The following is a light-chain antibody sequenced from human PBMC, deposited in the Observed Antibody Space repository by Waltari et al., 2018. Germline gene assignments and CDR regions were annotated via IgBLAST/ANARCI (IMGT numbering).Light chain of an antibody. CDR1: RSAVVSYDL. V-gene: IGLV2-14*02. CDR2: EVS. Sequence: QSALTQPASVSGSPGQSITISCTGTRSAVVSYDLVSWYQQHPGKAPQLLIYEVSNRPSGVSNRFSGSKSGNTASLTISGLQAEDEADYYCTSYTSTNTLYVFETGTKVTVL. CDR3: TSYTSTNTLYV. J-gene: IGLJ1*01.